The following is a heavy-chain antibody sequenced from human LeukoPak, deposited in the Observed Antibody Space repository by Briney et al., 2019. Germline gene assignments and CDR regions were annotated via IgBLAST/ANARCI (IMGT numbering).Heavy chain of an antibody. CDR1: GYSISSGYY. V-gene: IGHV4-38-2*02. D-gene: IGHD3-10*01. CDR3: AMVRGVNYYFDY. J-gene: IGHJ4*02. CDR2: IYHSGST. Sequence: SETLSLTCTVSGYSISSGYYWGWIRQPPGKGLEWIGSIYHSGSTYYNPSLKSRVTISEDTSKNQFSLKLSSVTAADTAVYYCAMVRGVNYYFDYWGQGTLVTVSS.